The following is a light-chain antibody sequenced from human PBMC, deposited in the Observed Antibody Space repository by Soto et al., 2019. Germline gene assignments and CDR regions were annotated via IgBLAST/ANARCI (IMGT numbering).Light chain of an antibody. CDR2: GVS. J-gene: IGKJ5*01. Sequence: EIVLTQSPVTLSLSPGESATLSCSASQPVSSNFLAWYQQKPGKAPMLLISGVSSWASGIPDRFCGSGSGTDFTLTINRLEPEDFAVYYCQQSANFPTTFGQGTRLEIK. CDR3: QQSANFPTT. V-gene: IGKV3-20*01. CDR1: QPVSSNF.